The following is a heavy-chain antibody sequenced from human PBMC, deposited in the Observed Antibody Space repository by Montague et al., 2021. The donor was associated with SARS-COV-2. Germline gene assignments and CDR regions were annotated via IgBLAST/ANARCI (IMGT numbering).Heavy chain of an antibody. J-gene: IGHJ3*01. CDR3: ASAFYGDHWAFDV. D-gene: IGHD3-3*02. V-gene: IGHV6-1*01. Sequence: CAISGDSVSSTSASWNWIRQSPSRGLEWLVRTYYRSWWRSQYPGSLESRITISGDTSKNQFSLQLNSVTPEDTAVYYCASAFYGDHWAFDVWGQGTMVTVSS. CDR1: GDSVSSTSAS. CDR2: TYYRSWWRS.